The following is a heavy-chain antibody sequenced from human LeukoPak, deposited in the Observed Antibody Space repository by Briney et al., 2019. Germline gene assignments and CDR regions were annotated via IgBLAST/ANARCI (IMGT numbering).Heavy chain of an antibody. CDR1: GFTFNSYS. J-gene: IGHJ4*02. CDR3: VRDTRFSSSPSFFAF. CDR2: ISSSSNI. V-gene: IGHV3-21*01. Sequence: GGSLRLSCAASGFTFNSYSMNWVRQAAGKGLKGVSSISSSSNIYYADSVKGRFTLSRDNAKNSLYLQMNSLRAEDTAVYFCVRDTRFSSSPSFFAFWGQGTLVTVSS. D-gene: IGHD3-3*01.